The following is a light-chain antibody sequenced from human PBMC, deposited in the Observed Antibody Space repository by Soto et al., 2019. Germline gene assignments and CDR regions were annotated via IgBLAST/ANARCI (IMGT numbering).Light chain of an antibody. CDR2: DAS. CDR1: QSISTS. Sequence: DIQMTQSPSSLSASVGDRVTITCRASQSISTSLNWYQQKPGKAPKFLIYDASRLQSGVPSRFRGSGSGPDFTLTISSLQPEDFATYYCQQSYSTPRYTFGQGTKLEIK. V-gene: IGKV1-39*01. CDR3: QQSYSTPRYT. J-gene: IGKJ2*01.